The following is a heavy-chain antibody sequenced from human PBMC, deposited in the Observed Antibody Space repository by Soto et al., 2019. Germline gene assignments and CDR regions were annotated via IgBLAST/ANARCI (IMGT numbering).Heavy chain of an antibody. D-gene: IGHD3-3*01. Sequence: SETLSLTCTVSGGSISSSSYYWGWIRQPPGKGLEWIGSIYYSGSTYYNPSLKSRVTISVDTSKNQFSLKLSSVTAADTAVYYCARRALSSALEWLLPLGFDPWGQGTLVTVSS. J-gene: IGHJ5*02. CDR2: IYYSGST. V-gene: IGHV4-39*01. CDR1: GGSISSSSYY. CDR3: ARRALSSALEWLLPLGFDP.